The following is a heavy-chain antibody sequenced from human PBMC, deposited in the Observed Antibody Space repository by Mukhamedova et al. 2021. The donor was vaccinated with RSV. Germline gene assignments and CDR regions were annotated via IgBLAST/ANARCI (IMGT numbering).Heavy chain of an antibody. J-gene: IGHJ4*02. V-gene: IGHV3-48*01. Sequence: RSSTTTVSYADSVKGRFTISTDTAKNSLYLQMDSLRAEDTAVYYCARDLSYSFDYWGQGTL. CDR2: RSSTTTV. CDR3: ARDLSYSFDY. D-gene: IGHD1-26*01.